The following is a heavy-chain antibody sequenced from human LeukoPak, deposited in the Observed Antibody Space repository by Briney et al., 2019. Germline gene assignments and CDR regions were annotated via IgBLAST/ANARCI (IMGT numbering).Heavy chain of an antibody. CDR3: ARQRYSGYDYSFDY. Sequence: ASVKVSCKASGYTLISYGISWVRQAPGQGLEWMGWNSAYNANTNYAQKLQGRVTMTTDTSTTTAYMELRSLRSDDTAVYYCARQRYSGYDYSFDYWGQGTLVTVSS. CDR1: GYTLISYG. D-gene: IGHD5-12*01. CDR2: NSAYNANT. V-gene: IGHV1-18*01. J-gene: IGHJ4*02.